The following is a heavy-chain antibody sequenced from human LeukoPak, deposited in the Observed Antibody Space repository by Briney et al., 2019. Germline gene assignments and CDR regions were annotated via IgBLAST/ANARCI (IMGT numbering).Heavy chain of an antibody. CDR1: GFTFSSYS. V-gene: IGHV3-23*01. J-gene: IGHJ4*02. Sequence: PGGSLRLSCAASGFTFSSYSMSWIRQAPGKGLEWVSAISGNGENTYYADSMKGRFTISRDNSKNMLYLQMSSLRAEDTAIYYCTKKSPYGGRDSWGQGTLVTVSS. CDR2: ISGNGENT. CDR3: TKKSPYGGRDS. D-gene: IGHD4/OR15-4a*01.